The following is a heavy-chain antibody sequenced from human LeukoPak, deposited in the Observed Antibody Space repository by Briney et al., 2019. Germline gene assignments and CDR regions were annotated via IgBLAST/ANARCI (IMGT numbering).Heavy chain of an antibody. D-gene: IGHD3-22*01. V-gene: IGHV3-23*01. CDR2: IMGSSDST. CDR3: EKGLDSSGYCYYNMDV. CDR1: GVTVSNYA. Sequence: GGSLRLSCAASGVTVSNYAISWVRQAPGKGLEWVSTIMGSSDSTYYAHSVKGRFTIYRNNSKNTLYLQMNSLRAEDTAVYYCEKGLDSSGYCYYNMDVWGQGTTVTVSS. J-gene: IGHJ6*02.